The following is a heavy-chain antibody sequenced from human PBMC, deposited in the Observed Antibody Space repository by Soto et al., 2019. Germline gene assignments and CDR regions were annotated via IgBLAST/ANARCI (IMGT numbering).Heavy chain of an antibody. CDR3: AREDFWSGYHIMDV. Sequence: ASVKVSCKASGYTFTSYGVSWVRQAPGQGLEWMGWISAYNGNTNYAQKLQGRVTMTTDTSTSTAYMELRSLRSDDTAVYYCAREDFWSGYHIMDVWGKGTTVTVSS. CDR1: GYTFTSYG. D-gene: IGHD3-3*01. J-gene: IGHJ6*03. CDR2: ISAYNGNT. V-gene: IGHV1-18*01.